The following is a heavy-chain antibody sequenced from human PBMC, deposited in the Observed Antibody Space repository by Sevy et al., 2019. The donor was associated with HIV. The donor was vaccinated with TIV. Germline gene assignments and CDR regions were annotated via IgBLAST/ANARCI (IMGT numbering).Heavy chain of an antibody. Sequence: ASVKVSCKVSGYTLTELSMHWVRQAPGKGLEWMEGFDPEDGETIYAQKFQGRVTMTEDTSTDTAYMELSSLRSEDTAVYYCVTTQLLYAFDIWGQGTMVTVSS. CDR2: FDPEDGET. J-gene: IGHJ3*02. CDR3: VTTQLLYAFDI. D-gene: IGHD2-2*01. CDR1: GYTLTELS. V-gene: IGHV1-24*01.